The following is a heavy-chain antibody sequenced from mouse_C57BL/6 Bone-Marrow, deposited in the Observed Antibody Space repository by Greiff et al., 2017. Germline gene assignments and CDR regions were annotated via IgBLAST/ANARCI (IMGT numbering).Heavy chain of an antibody. V-gene: IGHV14-4*01. CDR2: IDPENGDT. Sequence: VQLQQSGAELVRPGASVKLSCTASGFNIKDDYMHWVKQRPEQGLEWIGWIDPENGDTEYASKFQGKATITADTSSNTAYLQLSSLTSEDTAVYYCSAGSLSGDCWDRGTALTVTA. D-gene: IGHD1-1*01. CDR3: SAGSLSGDC. J-gene: IGHJ2*01. CDR1: GFNIKDDY.